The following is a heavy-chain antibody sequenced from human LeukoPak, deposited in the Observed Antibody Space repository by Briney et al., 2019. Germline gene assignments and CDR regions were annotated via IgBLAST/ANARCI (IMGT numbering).Heavy chain of an antibody. Sequence: SVKVSCKASGGTFSSYAISWVRQAPGQGLEWMGRIIPILGIATYAQKFQGRVTITADKSTSTAYMELSSLRSEDTAVYYCARAGRYGTTPSFDYWGQGTLVTVSS. V-gene: IGHV1-69*04. CDR2: IIPILGIA. J-gene: IGHJ4*02. CDR1: GGTFSSYA. D-gene: IGHD1-1*01. CDR3: ARAGRYGTTPSFDY.